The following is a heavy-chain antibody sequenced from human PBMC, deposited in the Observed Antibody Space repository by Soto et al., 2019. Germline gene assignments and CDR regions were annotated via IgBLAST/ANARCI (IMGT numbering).Heavy chain of an antibody. CDR3: ARDRYSYYDFWSGSLPYYYYGMDV. D-gene: IGHD3-3*01. Sequence: GGALRLSCAAAGFTFTAYSMSWVSQATGKGLEWVSSITSSSSYIHYGDAVKGRLAIARDNAKNSLYLQMNSLRAEDTAVYYCARDRYSYYDFWSGSLPYYYYGMDVWGQGTTVTVSS. CDR2: ITSSSSYI. V-gene: IGHV3-21*01. CDR1: GFTFTAYS. J-gene: IGHJ6*02.